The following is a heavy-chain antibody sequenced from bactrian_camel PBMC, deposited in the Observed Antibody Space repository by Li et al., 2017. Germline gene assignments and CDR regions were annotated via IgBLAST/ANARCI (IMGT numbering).Heavy chain of an antibody. D-gene: IGHD5*01. CDR3: EKGSL. Sequence: DVQLVESGGGSVQPGGSLGLSCVASGFTFSDYGMSWHRQAPGKGLEIIATIDGAGTSTYYYIDSVKGRFTISRDNAKNTLYLQLSRLKTEDTAMYYCEKGSLRGQGTQVTVS. CDR1: GFTFSDYG. J-gene: IGHJ4*01. V-gene: IGHV3S40*01. CDR2: IDGAGTST.